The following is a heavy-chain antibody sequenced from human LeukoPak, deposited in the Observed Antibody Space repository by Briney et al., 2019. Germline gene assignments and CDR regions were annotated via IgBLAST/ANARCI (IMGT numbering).Heavy chain of an antibody. D-gene: IGHD6-6*01. CDR1: GYTFTSNY. Sequence: ASVKVSCKAFGYTFTSNYMHWVRQAPGQGPEWMGVISPSGGSTTYAQKFQGRVTLTRDMSTSTDYLELSSLRSDDTAVYYCARVAARDEYYFDYWGQGTLVTVSS. V-gene: IGHV1-46*01. J-gene: IGHJ4*02. CDR3: ARVAARDEYYFDY. CDR2: ISPSGGST.